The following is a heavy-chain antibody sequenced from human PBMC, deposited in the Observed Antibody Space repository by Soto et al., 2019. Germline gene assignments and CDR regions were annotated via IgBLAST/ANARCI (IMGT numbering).Heavy chain of an antibody. V-gene: IGHV3-30*18. CDR1: GFTFSSNG. Sequence: QVQLVESGGGVVQPGRSLRLSCGASGFTFSSNGMHWARQAPGKGLEWLAVISYDGTNKYYADSVKGRFTISRDNSKNTLFLEMNSLKPEDSAVYYCGKEEATSIALASWGQGTLVTVSS. CDR2: ISYDGTNK. J-gene: IGHJ4*02. CDR3: GKEEATSIALAS. D-gene: IGHD6-6*01.